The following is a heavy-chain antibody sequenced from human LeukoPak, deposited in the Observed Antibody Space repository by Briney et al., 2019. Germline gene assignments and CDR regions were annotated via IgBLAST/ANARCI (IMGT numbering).Heavy chain of an antibody. CDR1: GYTFTGYY. D-gene: IGHD2-15*01. V-gene: IGHV1-2*06. CDR2: INPNSGGT. Sequence: GASVKVSYKAAGYTFTGYYMFWVRQAPGQGLEWMGRINPNSGGTNYAQKFQGRVTMTRDTSISTAYMELSRLRSDDTAVYYCARGYCSGGSCYSVENWFDPWGQGTLVTASS. CDR3: ARGYCSGGSCYSVENWFDP. J-gene: IGHJ5*02.